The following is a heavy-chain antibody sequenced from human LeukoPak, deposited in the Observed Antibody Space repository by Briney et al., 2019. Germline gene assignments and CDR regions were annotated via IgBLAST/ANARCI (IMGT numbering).Heavy chain of an antibody. CDR1: GDSISSYY. CDR2: VYTSGSA. CDR3: ARVGEGTLPDY. V-gene: IGHV4-4*07. J-gene: IGHJ4*02. D-gene: IGHD1-14*01. Sequence: KASETLSLTCTVSGDSISSYYCSWIRQSVGKGLEWIGRVYTSGSANYNPSLRSRVTMSVDRSKNQFSLKLSSVTAADTAVYYCARVGEGTLPDYWGQGTLVTVSS.